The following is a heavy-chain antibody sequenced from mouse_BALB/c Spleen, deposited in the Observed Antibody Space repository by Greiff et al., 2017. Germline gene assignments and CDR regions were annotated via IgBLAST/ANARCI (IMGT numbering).Heavy chain of an antibody. J-gene: IGHJ2*01. CDR3: ARDYEADY. D-gene: IGHD2-4*01. V-gene: IGHV5-17*02. CDR2: ISSGSSTI. CDR1: GFTFSSFG. Sequence: DVMLVESGGGLVQPGGSRKLSCAASGFTFSSFGMHWVRQAPEKGLEWVAYISSGSSTIYYADTVKGRFTISRDNPKNTLFLQMTSLRSEDTAMYYCARDYEADYWGQGTTLTVSS.